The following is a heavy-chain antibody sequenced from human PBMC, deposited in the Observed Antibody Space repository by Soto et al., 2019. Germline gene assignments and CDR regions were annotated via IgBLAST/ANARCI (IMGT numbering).Heavy chain of an antibody. CDR2: IIPIFGTA. D-gene: IGHD3-22*01. Sequence: QVQLVQSGAEVKKPGSSVKVSCKASGGTFSSYAISWVRQAPGQGLEWMGGIIPIFGTANYAQKFQGRVKITADESTSPAYMELRSLRSEDTAVYYCARGGFDSLLVVVITGGYFDLWGRGTLVTVSS. CDR1: GGTFSSYA. J-gene: IGHJ2*01. CDR3: ARGGFDSLLVVVITGGYFDL. V-gene: IGHV1-69*01.